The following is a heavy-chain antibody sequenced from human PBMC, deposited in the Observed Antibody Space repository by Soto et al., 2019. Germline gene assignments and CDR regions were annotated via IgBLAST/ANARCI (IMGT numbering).Heavy chain of an antibody. D-gene: IGHD1-26*01. V-gene: IGHV3-33*01. CDR2: IWYDGSNK. CDR1: GFTFSSYG. Sequence: QVQLVESGGGVVQPGRSLRLSCAASGFTFSSYGMHWVRQAPGKGLAWVAVIWYDGSNKYYADSVKGRFTISRDNSKNTLSLQMNSLRAEDTAVYYCAIPGGSYLWDFQHWGQGTLVTFSS. CDR3: AIPGGSYLWDFQH. J-gene: IGHJ1*01.